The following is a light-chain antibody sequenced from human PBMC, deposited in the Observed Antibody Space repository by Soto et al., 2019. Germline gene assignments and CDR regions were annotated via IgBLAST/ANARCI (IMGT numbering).Light chain of an antibody. CDR1: YKTGSW. CDR2: DVS. J-gene: IGKJ1*01. Sequence: STQTVSVGKRVAITGRPSYKTGSWLAWYQQRPGKAPKVLIYDVSNLETGVPSRFSGSGSGTELTLTISRMQAGGFATYDCQQYNTFWTFGQGTEVEI. CDR3: QQYNTFWT. V-gene: IGKV1-5*01.